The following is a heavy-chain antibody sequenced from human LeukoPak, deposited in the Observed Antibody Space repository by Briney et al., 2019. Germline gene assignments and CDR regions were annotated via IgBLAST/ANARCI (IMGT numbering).Heavy chain of an antibody. J-gene: IGHJ5*02. CDR1: GLSISSGGYY. Sequence: PSEPLSLTCTVSGLSISSGGYYWRWIRQHPGKGLEWIGYIYYSGSTYYNPSLKSRITISVDTSKTQFSLTLSSVTAADTAVYYCARWVQLPRSDNWFDPWGEGTLVTVSS. CDR2: IYYSGST. CDR3: ARWVQLPRSDNWFDP. D-gene: IGHD6-6*01. V-gene: IGHV4-31*03.